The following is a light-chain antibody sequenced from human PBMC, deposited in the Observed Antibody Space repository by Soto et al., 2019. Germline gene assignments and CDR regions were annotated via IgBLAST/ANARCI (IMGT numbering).Light chain of an antibody. Sequence: QSVLTQPPSASGSPGQSVTISCTGTSSDVGGYNYVSWYQQHPGKAPKLMIYEVSKRPSGVPDRFSGSKSGNTASLTVSGLQAEDEADYYCSSYAGSSNWGVVFGGGTKLTVL. J-gene: IGLJ2*01. CDR1: SSDVGGYNY. CDR3: SSYAGSSNWGVV. CDR2: EVS. V-gene: IGLV2-8*01.